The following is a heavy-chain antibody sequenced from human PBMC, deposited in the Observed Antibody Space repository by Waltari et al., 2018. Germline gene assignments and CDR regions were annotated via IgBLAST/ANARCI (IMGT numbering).Heavy chain of an antibody. CDR2: IIPFLGIA. CDR3: ARRSNSDYILDY. CDR1: GGTFNSYA. D-gene: IGHD4-4*01. V-gene: IGHV1-69*12. J-gene: IGHJ4*02. Sequence: QVQLVQSGAEVTKPGSSVKVSCKASGGTFNSYAISWVRQVPGQGLEWMGGIIPFLGIADYAQKFQGRVTITADESTTTAYMDLSSLRSDDTAVYYCARRSNSDYILDYWGQGTLVTVFS.